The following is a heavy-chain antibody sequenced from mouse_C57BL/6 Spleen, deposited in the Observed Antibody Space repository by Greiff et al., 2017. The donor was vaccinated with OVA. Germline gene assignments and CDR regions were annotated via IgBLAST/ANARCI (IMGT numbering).Heavy chain of an antibody. CDR3: ARQWVVERAMDY. CDR2: ISNGGGST. V-gene: IGHV5-12*01. J-gene: IGHJ4*01. D-gene: IGHD1-1*01. Sequence: EVMLVESGGGLVQPGGSLKLSCAASGFTFSDYYMYWVRQTPEKRLEWVAYISNGGGSTYYPDTVKGRFTISRDNAKNTLYLQMSRLKSEDTAMYYCARQWVVERAMDYWGQGTSVTVSS. CDR1: GFTFSDYY.